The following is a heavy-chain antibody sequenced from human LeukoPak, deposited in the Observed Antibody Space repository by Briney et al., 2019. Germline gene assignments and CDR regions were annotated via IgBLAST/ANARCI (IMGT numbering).Heavy chain of an antibody. J-gene: IGHJ4*02. D-gene: IGHD3-16*02. CDR2: IKQDGSEK. Sequence: GGSLRLSCAASGFTFSNYWMSWVRQAPGKGLEWVANIKQDGSEKYYVDSVKGRFTISRDNAKSSLFLQMNSLRAEDTAVYYCARDSSPGYYDYVWGTYPRYWGQGTLVTVSS. CDR3: ARDSSPGYYDYVWGTYPRY. V-gene: IGHV3-7*05. CDR1: GFTFSNYW.